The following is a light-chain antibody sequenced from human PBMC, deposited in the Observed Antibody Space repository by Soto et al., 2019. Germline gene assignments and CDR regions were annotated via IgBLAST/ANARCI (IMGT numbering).Light chain of an antibody. CDR2: GAS. V-gene: IGKV3-20*01. J-gene: IGKJ5*01. CDR1: QSVSSSY. CDR3: QQYGSSSIT. Sequence: EIVLTQSPGTLSLSPGERATLSCRASQSVSSSYLAWYQQKPGQAPRLLMYGASSRATGIPDRFSGSGSGTDFTLTISRLEPEDFAVYYCQQYGSSSITFXQGTRMEIK.